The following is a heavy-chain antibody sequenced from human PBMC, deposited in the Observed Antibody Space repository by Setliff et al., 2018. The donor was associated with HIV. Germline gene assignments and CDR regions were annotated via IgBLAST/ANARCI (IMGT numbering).Heavy chain of an antibody. CDR3: ARDWTAAGRYFQH. CDR2: IYHTGGT. V-gene: IGHV4-39*07. J-gene: IGHJ1*01. CDR1: GGSISSSFHY. Sequence: SETLSLTCTVSGGSISSSFHYWRWIRQPPGKGLEWIASIYHTGGTYYNPSLKSRVTISVDTSKNQFSLKLTSGTAADTAVYYCARDWTAAGRYFQHRGQGTLVTVSS. D-gene: IGHD6-13*01.